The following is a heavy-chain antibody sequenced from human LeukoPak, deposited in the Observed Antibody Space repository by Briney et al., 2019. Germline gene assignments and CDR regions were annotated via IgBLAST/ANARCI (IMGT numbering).Heavy chain of an antibody. CDR2: IKHDGSEQ. CDR3: ARVVDAFDI. V-gene: IGHV3-7*01. CDR1: GFSFSNYW. Sequence: GGSRRLSCAASGFSFSNYWISLVRQAPGKGLAWVANIKHDGSEQYYVDSVKGRFTISSDNAKNSLYLQMNSLRAEDTAVYYCARVVDAFDIWGQGTMVTVSS. J-gene: IGHJ3*02.